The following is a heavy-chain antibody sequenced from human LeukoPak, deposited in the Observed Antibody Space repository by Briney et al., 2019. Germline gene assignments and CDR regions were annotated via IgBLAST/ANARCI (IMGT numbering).Heavy chain of an antibody. V-gene: IGHV4-39*01. Sequence: SETLSLTCTVSGGSISSSSYYWGWIRQPPGKGLEWIGSIYYSGSTYYNPSLKSRVTISVDTSKNQFSLKLSSVIAADTAVYYCARHAATLVVVITEAFDIWGQGTMVTVSS. CDR1: GGSISSSSYY. D-gene: IGHD3-22*01. J-gene: IGHJ3*02. CDR3: ARHAATLVVVITEAFDI. CDR2: IYYSGST.